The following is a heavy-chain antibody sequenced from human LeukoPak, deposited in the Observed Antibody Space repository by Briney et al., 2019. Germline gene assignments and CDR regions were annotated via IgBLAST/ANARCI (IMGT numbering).Heavy chain of an antibody. Sequence: GSLRLSCAASGFTFSNAWMNWVRQTPEKGLEWVARIKRQTEGWTKDYAAPVKGRFTISRDDSKSTVYLQMNSLEIEDTAVYYCSRNADHDWWGQGTLVTVSS. D-gene: IGHD1-14*01. CDR3: SRNADHDW. J-gene: IGHJ4*02. CDR2: IKRQTEGWTK. CDR1: GFTFSNAW. V-gene: IGHV3-15*01.